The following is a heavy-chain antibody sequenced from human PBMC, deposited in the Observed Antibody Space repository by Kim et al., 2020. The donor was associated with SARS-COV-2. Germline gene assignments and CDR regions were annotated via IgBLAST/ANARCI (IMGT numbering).Heavy chain of an antibody. CDR2: IDGSGTGT. CDR1: GFPFSTDW. V-gene: IGHV3-74*01. D-gene: IGHD2-15*01. J-gene: IGHJ4*02. Sequence: GGSLRLSCAASGFPFSTDWMHWVHQAPGKGLMWVSRIDGSGTGTSYADSVKGRFTISRDSAKDTLYLQMNSLRADDTAVYYCVRAKYDGNCFGYWGQGTLVTVSS. CDR3: VRAKYDGNCFGY.